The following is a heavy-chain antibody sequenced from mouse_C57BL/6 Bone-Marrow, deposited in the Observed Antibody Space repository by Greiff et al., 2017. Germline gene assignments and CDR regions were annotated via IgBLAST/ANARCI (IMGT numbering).Heavy chain of an antibody. D-gene: IGHD2-4*01. CDR2: IDPANGNT. CDR3: AKPYICYDYDVLYYYAMDY. Sequence: VQLQQSVAELVRPGASVKLSCTASGFNIKNTYMHWVKQRPEQGLEWIGRIDPANGNTKYAPKFPGKATITADTSSNTAYLQLSSLTSEDTAIYYCAKPYICYDYDVLYYYAMDYWGQGTSVTVSS. CDR1: GFNIKNTY. V-gene: IGHV14-3*01. J-gene: IGHJ4*01.